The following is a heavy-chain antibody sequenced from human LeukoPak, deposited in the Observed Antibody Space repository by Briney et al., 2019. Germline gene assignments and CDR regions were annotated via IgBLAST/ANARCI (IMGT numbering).Heavy chain of an antibody. CDR1: GGTFSSYA. J-gene: IGHJ3*02. V-gene: IGHV1-69*05. D-gene: IGHD6-19*01. Sequence: SVKVSCKASGGTFSSYAISWVRQAPGQGLEWMGGIIPIFGTANYAQKFQGRVTITTDESTSTAYMELSSLRSEDTAVYYCARGPFDEQWLGYDAFDIWGQGTMVTVSS. CDR3: ARGPFDEQWLGYDAFDI. CDR2: IIPIFGTA.